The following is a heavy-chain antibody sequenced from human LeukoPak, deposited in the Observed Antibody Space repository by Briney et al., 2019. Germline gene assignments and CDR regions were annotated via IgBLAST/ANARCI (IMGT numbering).Heavy chain of an antibody. J-gene: IGHJ4*02. D-gene: IGHD5-18*01. CDR3: AKDVIKGSPLWVDYFDY. V-gene: IGHV3-23*01. CDR1: GFTFSSYA. CDR2: ISGSGGST. Sequence: GGSLRLSCAASGFTFSSYAVSWVRQAPGKGLEWVSAISGSGGSTYYADSVKGRFTVSRDNSKNTLSLQMNSLRVEDTAVYYCAKDVIKGSPLWVDYFDYWGQGTLVTVSS.